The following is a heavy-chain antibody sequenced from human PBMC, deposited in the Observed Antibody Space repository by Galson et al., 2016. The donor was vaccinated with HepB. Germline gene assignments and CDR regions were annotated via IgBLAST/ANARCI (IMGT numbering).Heavy chain of an antibody. CDR3: ARHWDSTWYYFDY. D-gene: IGHD1-7*01. J-gene: IGHJ4*02. Sequence: CAISGDSVSSENAGWNWIRQSPSRGLEWLGKTYYRSEWYSDYAPSVKSRISITADTSKNQFSLQFNSVTPEDTAVYYCARHWDSTWYYFDYWGQGTLVTVSS. V-gene: IGHV6-1*01. CDR1: GDSVSSENAG. CDR2: TYYRSEWYS.